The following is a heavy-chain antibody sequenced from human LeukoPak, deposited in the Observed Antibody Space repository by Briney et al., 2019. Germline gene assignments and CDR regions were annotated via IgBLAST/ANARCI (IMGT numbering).Heavy chain of an antibody. J-gene: IGHJ4*02. CDR2: INAGNGNT. CDR3: AREHYYGSGSYYTPFDY. V-gene: IGHV1-3*03. D-gene: IGHD3-10*01. Sequence: ASVKVSCKASGYTFTSYAMHWVRQAPGQRLEWMGWINAGNGNTKYSQEFQGRVTITRDTSASTAYMELSSLRSEDTAVYYCAREHYYGSGSYYTPFDYWGQGTLVTVSS. CDR1: GYTFTSYA.